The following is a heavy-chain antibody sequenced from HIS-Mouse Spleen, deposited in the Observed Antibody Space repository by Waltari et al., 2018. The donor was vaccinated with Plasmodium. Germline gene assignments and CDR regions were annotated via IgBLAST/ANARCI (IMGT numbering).Heavy chain of an antibody. Sequence: QVQLVQSGAEVKKPGASVTVSCKASGYTFTGYYMHWVRQAPGQGLEWMGWINPNSGGTNYAQKFQGRVTMTRDTSISTAYMELSRLRSDDTAVYYWARVLGYKAAAGTFVEYFQHWGQGTLVTVSS. D-gene: IGHD6-13*01. J-gene: IGHJ1*01. CDR2: INPNSGGT. CDR1: GYTFTGYY. CDR3: ARVLGYKAAAGTFVEYFQH. V-gene: IGHV1-2*02.